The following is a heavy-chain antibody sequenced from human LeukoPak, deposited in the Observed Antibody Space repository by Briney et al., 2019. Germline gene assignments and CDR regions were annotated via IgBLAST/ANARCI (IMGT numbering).Heavy chain of an antibody. J-gene: IGHJ6*02. CDR2: IYPGDSDT. CDR3: ARRMSGLNYYYYGMDV. V-gene: IGHV5-51*01. CDR1: GYSFTSYW. Sequence: GESLKISCKGSGYSFTSYWIGWVRQMPGKGLEWMGIIYPGDSDTRYSPSFQGQVTISADKSISTAYLQWSSLKASDTAMHYCARRMSGLNYYYYGMDVWGQGTTVTVSS.